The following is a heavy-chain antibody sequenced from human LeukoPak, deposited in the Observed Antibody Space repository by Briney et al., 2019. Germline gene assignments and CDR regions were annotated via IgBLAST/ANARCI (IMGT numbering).Heavy chain of an antibody. CDR3: ARSHIVVIPAAISGAFDI. D-gene: IGHD2-2*01. CDR2: ISRGGNII. CDR1: GFTLSSYE. Sequence: GGSLRLSCAASGFTLSSYEMDWVRQAPGKGLEWVSYISRGGNIINYSDSVKGRFTISRDNAKNSLFLQMNSLRAEDTAIYYCARSHIVVIPAAISGAFDIWGQGTMVTVSS. V-gene: IGHV3-48*03. J-gene: IGHJ3*02.